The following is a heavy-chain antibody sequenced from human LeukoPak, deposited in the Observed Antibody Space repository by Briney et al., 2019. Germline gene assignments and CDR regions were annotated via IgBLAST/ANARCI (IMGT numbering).Heavy chain of an antibody. D-gene: IGHD3-9*01. Sequence: GGSLRLSCAASGFTFNTYTMSWVRQAPGKGLEWVSSITASSTAIYSPDSVKGRFTISRDNAKNFLYLQMNSLRAEDTAVYYCARTYYDILTGYNPYFDYWGQGILVTVSS. V-gene: IGHV3-21*01. J-gene: IGHJ4*02. CDR2: ITASSTAI. CDR1: GFTFNTYT. CDR3: ARTYYDILTGYNPYFDY.